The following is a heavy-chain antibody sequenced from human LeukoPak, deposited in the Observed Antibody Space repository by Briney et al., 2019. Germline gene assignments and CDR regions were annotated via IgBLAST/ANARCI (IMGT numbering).Heavy chain of an antibody. CDR3: AKAPPGIAVASAGVLVS. V-gene: IGHV3-23*01. CDR1: GFTFSSYA. CDR2: ISGSGGST. D-gene: IGHD6-19*01. J-gene: IGHJ4*02. Sequence: GGSLRLSCAASGFTFSSYAMSWVRQAPGKGLEWVSGISGSGGSTYYADSVKGRFTMSRDNSKNTLYLQMNSLRAEDTAVYYCAKAPPGIAVASAGVLVSWGQGTLVTVSS.